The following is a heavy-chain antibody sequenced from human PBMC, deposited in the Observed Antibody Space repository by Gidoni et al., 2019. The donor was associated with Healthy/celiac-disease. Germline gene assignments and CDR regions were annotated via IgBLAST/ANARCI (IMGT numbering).Heavy chain of an antibody. J-gene: IGHJ6*02. CDR3: ARSVAVAPHVGMDV. Sequence: QLQLQESGPGLVKPSETLSLTCTVSGGPISSSSYYWGWIRQPPGKGLEWIGSIYYSGSTYYNPSLKSRVTISVDTSKNQFSLKLSSVTAADTAVYYCARSVAVAPHVGMDVWGQGTTVTVSS. V-gene: IGHV4-39*01. CDR2: IYYSGST. D-gene: IGHD6-19*01. CDR1: GGPISSSSYY.